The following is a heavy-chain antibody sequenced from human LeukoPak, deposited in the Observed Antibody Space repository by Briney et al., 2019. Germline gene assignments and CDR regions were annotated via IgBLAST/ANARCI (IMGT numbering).Heavy chain of an antibody. J-gene: IGHJ5*02. CDR3: ARARDGYNFESSS. Sequence: GGSLRLSCAASGFTVSSNYMSWVRQAPGKGLEWVSVIYSGGSTYYADSVKGRFTISRDNSKNTLYLQMNSLRAEDTAVYYCARARDGYNFESSSWGQGTLVTVSS. V-gene: IGHV3-53*01. D-gene: IGHD5-12*01. CDR1: GFTVSSNY. CDR2: IYSGGST.